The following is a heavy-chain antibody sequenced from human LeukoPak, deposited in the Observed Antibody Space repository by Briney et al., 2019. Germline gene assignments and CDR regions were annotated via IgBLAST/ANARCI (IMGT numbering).Heavy chain of an antibody. Sequence: GGSLRLSCAAPGFTLSSYSMNWVRQAPGKGLEWVSYISSSGSTIYYADSVKGRFTISRDNAKNSLYLQMNSLRAEDTAVYYCARVATGIIDYWGQGTLVTVSS. CDR1: GFTLSSYS. CDR3: ARVATGIIDY. V-gene: IGHV3-48*04. J-gene: IGHJ4*02. CDR2: ISSSGSTI. D-gene: IGHD2-21*02.